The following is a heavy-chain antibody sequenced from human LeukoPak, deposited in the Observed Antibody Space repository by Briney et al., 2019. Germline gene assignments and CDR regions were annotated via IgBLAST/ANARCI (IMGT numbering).Heavy chain of an antibody. CDR1: GCTFSSYA. D-gene: IGHD3-10*01. J-gene: IGHJ6*03. Sequence: GASVKVSCKASGCTFSSYAISWVRQAPGQGLEWMGGIIPIFGTANYAQKFQGRVTITTDESTSTAYMELSSLRSEDTAVYYCAREADGSGSYYPYYYYMDVWGKGTTVTVSS. CDR3: AREADGSGSYYPYYYYMDV. CDR2: IIPIFGTA. V-gene: IGHV1-69*05.